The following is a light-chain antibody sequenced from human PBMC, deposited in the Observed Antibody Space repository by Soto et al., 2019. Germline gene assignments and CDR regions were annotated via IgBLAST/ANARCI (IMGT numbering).Light chain of an antibody. CDR1: QSLSSKY. J-gene: IGKJ1*01. Sequence: EVVLSQSPGILSLSPVERATLSCRASQSLSSKYLAWYQQKPGQAPRPLIYDTSNRATGVPDRFSGSGSVTDFTLTISRLEHEAFAVYYCQHYCSSPRTFGQGTKVEIK. CDR2: DTS. V-gene: IGKV3-20*01. CDR3: QHYCSSPRT.